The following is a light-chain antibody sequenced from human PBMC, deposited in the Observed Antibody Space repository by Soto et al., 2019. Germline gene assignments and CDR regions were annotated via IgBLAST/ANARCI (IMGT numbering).Light chain of an antibody. CDR1: QSVSSNY. CDR3: QQYATSARLT. Sequence: EIVLTQSPGTLSWSPGERATLSCRASQSVSSNYLAWYQQKPGQAPRLLIYGASSRANGIPDRFSGSGSGTDFTLTINRLEPEDFAVYYCQQYATSARLTFGPGTKLDI. V-gene: IGKV3-20*01. CDR2: GAS. J-gene: IGKJ3*01.